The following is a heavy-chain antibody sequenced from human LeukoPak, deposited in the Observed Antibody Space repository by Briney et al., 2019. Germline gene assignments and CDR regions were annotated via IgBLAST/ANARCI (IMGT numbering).Heavy chain of an antibody. CDR2: ISSSSSYI. Sequence: GGSLRLSCAASGFTFSSYSMNWVRQAPGKGLEWVSSISSSSSYIYYADSVKGRFTISRDNAKNLLYLQMNSLRAEDTAVYYCARASYDYGDSYFDYWGQGTLVTVSS. D-gene: IGHD4-17*01. J-gene: IGHJ4*02. V-gene: IGHV3-21*01. CDR1: GFTFSSYS. CDR3: ARASYDYGDSYFDY.